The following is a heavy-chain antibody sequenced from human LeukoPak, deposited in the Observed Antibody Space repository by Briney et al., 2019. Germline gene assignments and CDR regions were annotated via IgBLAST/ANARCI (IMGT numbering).Heavy chain of an antibody. V-gene: IGHV3-33*01. CDR2: IWYDGNNK. CDR3: ARDSMYSSSWFPSEFDY. Sequence: GGSLRLSCAASGFTFSSYDMHWVRQAPGKGLEWVAVIWYDGNNKYNADSVKGRFTISRDNSKNTLYLQMNSLRAEDTAVYYCARDSMYSSSWFPSEFDYWGQGTLVTVSS. D-gene: IGHD6-13*01. CDR1: GFTFSSYD. J-gene: IGHJ4*02.